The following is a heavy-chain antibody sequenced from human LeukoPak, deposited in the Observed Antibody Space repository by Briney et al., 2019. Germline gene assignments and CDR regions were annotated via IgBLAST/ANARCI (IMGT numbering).Heavy chain of an antibody. CDR3: ARDRAYLDSSGYPLFDY. D-gene: IGHD3-22*01. J-gene: IGHJ4*02. Sequence: GGSLRLSCAASGFTFSSYSMNWVRQAPGKGLGWVSHISTSVSITYYADSVKGRFTISRDNAKNSLYLQMNSLRDEDTAVYYCARDRAYLDSSGYPLFDYWGQGILVTVSS. V-gene: IGHV3-48*02. CDR2: ISTSVSIT. CDR1: GFTFSSYS.